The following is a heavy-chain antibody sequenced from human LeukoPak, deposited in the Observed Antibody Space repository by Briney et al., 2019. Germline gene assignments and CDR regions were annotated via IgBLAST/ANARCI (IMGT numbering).Heavy chain of an antibody. CDR2: IYYSGST. Sequence: SETLSLTCTVSGGSISSYSWSWIRQPPGKGLEWIGYIYYSGSTTYNPSLKSRVTISVDTSKNQFSLKLTSVTAADTAVYYCARDLRFLEWLPDNWFDPWGQGTLVTVSS. CDR1: GGSISSYS. D-gene: IGHD3-3*01. J-gene: IGHJ5*02. CDR3: ARDLRFLEWLPDNWFDP. V-gene: IGHV4-59*01.